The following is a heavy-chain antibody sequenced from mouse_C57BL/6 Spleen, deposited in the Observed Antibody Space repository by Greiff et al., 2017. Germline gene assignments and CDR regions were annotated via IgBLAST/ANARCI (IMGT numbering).Heavy chain of an antibody. CDR3: TRGTPGYFDV. J-gene: IGHJ1*03. CDR2: IDPQTGGT. V-gene: IGHV1-15*01. CDR1: GYTFTDYE. Sequence: QVQLQQSGAELVRPGASVTLSCKASGYTFTDYEMHWVKQTPVHGLEWIGAIDPQTGGTAYNQKFKGKAILTADKSSSTAYMELRSLTSEDSAVYYCTRGTPGYFDVWGTGTTVTVSS.